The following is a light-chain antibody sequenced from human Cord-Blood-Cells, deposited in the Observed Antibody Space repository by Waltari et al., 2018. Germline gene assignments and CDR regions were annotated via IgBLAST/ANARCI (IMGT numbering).Light chain of an antibody. V-gene: IGLV2-14*03. Sequence: QSALTQPASVSGSPGQSITISCTGTSSDVGGYNYVSWYQQNPGNAPKLMIYDVSNRPSGVSNRFSGSKSGNTASLTISGLQAEDEADYYCSSYTSSSTPLYVFGTGTKVTVL. CDR1: SSDVGGYNY. CDR3: SSYTSSSTPLYV. CDR2: DVS. J-gene: IGLJ1*01.